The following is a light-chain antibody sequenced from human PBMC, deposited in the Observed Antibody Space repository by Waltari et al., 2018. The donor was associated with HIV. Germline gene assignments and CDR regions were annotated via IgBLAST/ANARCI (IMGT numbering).Light chain of an antibody. CDR1: NIGSKS. CDR3: QVWDSGIVV. V-gene: IGLV3-21*04. CDR2: DDS. Sequence: SYVLTQPPSVSMAPGKTARITCGGYNIGSKSVHWYQQKPGQAPVLVIYDDSDRPSGIPGRVSGSNSGNTATLTIGRGEAGDEADYYCQVWDSGIVVFGGGTKVTVL. J-gene: IGLJ2*01.